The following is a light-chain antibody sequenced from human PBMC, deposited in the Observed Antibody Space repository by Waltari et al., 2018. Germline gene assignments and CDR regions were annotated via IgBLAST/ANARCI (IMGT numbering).Light chain of an antibody. CDR1: LSIADN. CDR2: VAS. V-gene: IGKV3-15*01. CDR3: QQYNRWPPIT. J-gene: IGKJ5*01. Sequence: VMTQSPATLSVSPGDRATLSCRASLSIADNLAWYPQNRGQAPRLLIYVASTRATGIPARVTGRGSGTDFTLTISSLQSEDSAVYYCQQYNRWPPITFGQGTRLEI.